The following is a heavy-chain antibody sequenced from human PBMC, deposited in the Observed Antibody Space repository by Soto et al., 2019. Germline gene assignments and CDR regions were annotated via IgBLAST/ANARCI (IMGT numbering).Heavy chain of an antibody. CDR3: ARGYYDSSGYYYRDETFQH. CDR1: GYTFTSYG. D-gene: IGHD3-22*01. Sequence: GASVKVSCKASGYTFTSYGISWVRQAPGQGLEWMGWISAYNGNTNYAQKLQGRVTMTTDTSTSTAYMELRSLRSDDTAVYYCARGYYDSSGYYYRDETFQHWGQGTLATVSS. V-gene: IGHV1-18*04. J-gene: IGHJ1*01. CDR2: ISAYNGNT.